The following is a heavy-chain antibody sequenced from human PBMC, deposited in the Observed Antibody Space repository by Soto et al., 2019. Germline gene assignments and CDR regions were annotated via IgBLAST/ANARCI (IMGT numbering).Heavy chain of an antibody. J-gene: IGHJ6*02. V-gene: IGHV1-46*01. CDR1: GYTFTSYY. CDR2: ISPSGGST. CDR3: ASVLRFLEWSSYYYYGMDV. D-gene: IGHD3-3*01. Sequence: GASVKVSCKASGYTFTSYYMHWVRQAPGQGLEWMGIISPSGGSTSYAQKFQGRVTMTRDTSTSTVYMELSSLRSEDTAVYYCASVLRFLEWSSYYYYGMDVWSQGTTVTVSS.